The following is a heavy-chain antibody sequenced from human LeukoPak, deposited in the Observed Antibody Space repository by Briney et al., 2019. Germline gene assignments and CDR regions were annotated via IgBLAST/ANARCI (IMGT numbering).Heavy chain of an antibody. Sequence: VASVKVSCKASGYTFTGYYMHWVRRAPGQGLEWMGWINPNTGGTNYAQKFQGRVTITRDTSINTVYMDLSRLTSDDTALYYCARDHNSENWGSLGGWGQGTLLTVSS. D-gene: IGHD7-27*01. CDR1: GYTFTGYY. CDR3: ARDHNSENWGSLGG. V-gene: IGHV1-2*02. J-gene: IGHJ4*02. CDR2: INPNTGGT.